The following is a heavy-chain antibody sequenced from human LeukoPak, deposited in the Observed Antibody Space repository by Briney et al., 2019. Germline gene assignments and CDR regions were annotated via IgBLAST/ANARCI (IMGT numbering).Heavy chain of an antibody. V-gene: IGHV1-18*04. CDR3: ARMQKDKDYYYGMDV. J-gene: IGHJ6*04. CDR2: ISPYNGNT. CDR1: GYTFNSYG. Sequence: ASVKVSCKASGYTFNSYGISWVRQAPGQGLEWMGWISPYNGNTNYAQKLQGRVTMTTDTSTSTAYMELRSLRSDDTAVYYCARMQKDKDYYYGMDVWGKGTTVTVSS.